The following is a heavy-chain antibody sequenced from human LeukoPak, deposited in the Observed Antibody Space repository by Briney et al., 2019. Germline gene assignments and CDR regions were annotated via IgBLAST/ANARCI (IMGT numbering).Heavy chain of an antibody. CDR1: GGSFSGYY. J-gene: IGHJ4*02. V-gene: IGHV4-34*01. Sequence: PSETLSLTCAVYGGSFSGYYWSWIRQPPGKGLEWIGEINHSGSTNYNPSLKSRVTMSVDTSKNQFSLNLSSVTAADTAVYFCARQGGSPDHFDYWGQGTLVTVSS. D-gene: IGHD1-26*01. CDR3: ARQGGSPDHFDY. CDR2: INHSGST.